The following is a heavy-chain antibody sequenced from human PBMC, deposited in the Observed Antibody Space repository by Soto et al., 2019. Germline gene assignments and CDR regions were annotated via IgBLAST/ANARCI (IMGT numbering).Heavy chain of an antibody. CDR3: AREGGSIGGWFGRKFDS. V-gene: IGHV3-23*01. J-gene: IGHJ4*02. Sequence: GSLRLSCTASGXSFSTHSMSWVRQAPGKGLEWVSSISSGGTTTFYAASVEGRFTISRDKSKNTLYLQMNSLRDDDTAVYYCAREGGSIGGWFGRKFDSWGQGTQGTVS. CDR2: ISSGGTTT. CDR1: GXSFSTHS. D-gene: IGHD6-19*01.